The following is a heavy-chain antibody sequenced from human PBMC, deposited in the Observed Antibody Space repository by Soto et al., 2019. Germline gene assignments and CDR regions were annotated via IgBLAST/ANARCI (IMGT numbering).Heavy chain of an antibody. D-gene: IGHD6-19*01. CDR1: GDSVSSNSAA. CDR3: ASGYSSGVGAFDI. J-gene: IGHJ3*02. CDR2: TYYRSKWYN. V-gene: IGHV6-1*01. Sequence: SKTLSLTCAISGDSVSSNSAAWNWIMQSLSRGLEWLGRTYYRSKWYNDYAVSVKSRITINPDTSKNQFSLQLNSVTPEDTAVYYCASGYSSGVGAFDIWGQGTMVTVSS.